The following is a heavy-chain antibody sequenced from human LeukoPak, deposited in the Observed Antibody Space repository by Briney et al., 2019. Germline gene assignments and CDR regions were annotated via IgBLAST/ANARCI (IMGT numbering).Heavy chain of an antibody. J-gene: IGHJ6*02. Sequence: SETLSLTCILSGDSLSSYYWTWIRQPPGKGLEWIGYSGSTNYNPSLKSRVTISIDTSKKHFSLTLSSVTAADTAVYYCARASRHYYGSGENLQPWPAGLDVRGQGTTVTVS. CDR2: SGST. D-gene: IGHD3-10*01. V-gene: IGHV4-59*01. CDR3: ARASRHYYGSGENLQPWPAGLDV. CDR1: GDSLSSYY.